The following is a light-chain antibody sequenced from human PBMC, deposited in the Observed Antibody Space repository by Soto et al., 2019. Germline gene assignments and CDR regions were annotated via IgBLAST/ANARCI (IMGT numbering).Light chain of an antibody. CDR1: ISDIGGYNF. V-gene: IGLV2-14*01. J-gene: IGLJ2*01. Sequence: QSAPTQPASVSGSPGQSITISCTGTISDIGGYNFISWYQHHPGKAPKLVIYDVNNRPSGTSYRFSGSKSGNTASLTISGLQAEDEADYYFASYTRNTALVFGGGTTVTVL. CDR2: DVN. CDR3: ASYTRNTALV.